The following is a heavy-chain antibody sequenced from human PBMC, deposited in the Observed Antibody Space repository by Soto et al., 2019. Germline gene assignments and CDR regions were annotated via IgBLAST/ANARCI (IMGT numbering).Heavy chain of an antibody. Sequence: QVQLVESGGGLVQPGGSLRLSCAASGFIFSDYYMSWIRQAPGKGLEWVAHISSRSDYRRYADSVKGRFTISGDNAKKLLYVQMNSLRGEDTAVYYCATTWPNDTGQFGYGYARDVWGDWTTVTVSS. CDR2: ISSRSDYR. CDR3: ATTWPNDTGQFGYGYARDV. J-gene: IGHJ6*04. V-gene: IGHV3-11*06. CDR1: GFIFSDYY. D-gene: IGHD5-12*01.